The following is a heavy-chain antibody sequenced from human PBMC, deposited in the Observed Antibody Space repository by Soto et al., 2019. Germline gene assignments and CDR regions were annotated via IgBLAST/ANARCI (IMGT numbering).Heavy chain of an antibody. D-gene: IGHD2-2*01. CDR2: ISGDGGSI. J-gene: IGHJ6*02. CDR1: GFSISNYA. V-gene: IGHV3-23*01. Sequence: PGGSLRLSCAASGFSISNYAMSWVRQAPGKGLEWVSGISGDGGSIYYTDSVKGRFIISRDNSENTVYLQMNSLRAEDTAIYYCAKIPAGHWYYYGMDVWGQGTTVTVSS. CDR3: AKIPAGHWYYYGMDV.